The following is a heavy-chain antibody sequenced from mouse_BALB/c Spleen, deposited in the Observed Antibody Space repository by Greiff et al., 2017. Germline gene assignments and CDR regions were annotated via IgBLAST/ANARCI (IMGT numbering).Heavy chain of an antibody. D-gene: IGHD2-10*01. V-gene: IGHV2-2*02. CDR2: IWSGGST. J-gene: IGHJ3*01. CDR3: ARNWAAYYGNYPFAY. Sequence: VKLEESGPGLVQPSQSLSITCTVSGFSLTSYGVHWVRQSPGKGLEWLGVIWSGGSTDYNAAFISRLSISKDNSKSQVFFKMNSLQANDTAIYYCARNWAAYYGNYPFAYWGQGTLVTVSA. CDR1: GFSLTSYG.